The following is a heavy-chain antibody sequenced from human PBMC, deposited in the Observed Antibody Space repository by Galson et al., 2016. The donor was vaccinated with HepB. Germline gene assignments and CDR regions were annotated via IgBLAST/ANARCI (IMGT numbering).Heavy chain of an antibody. Sequence: SETLSLTCTVSGGSITSYYWSWIRQPPGKGLEWIGYIYDTGSTNYNPSLKSRVTISVDMSKNQFSLKLTSVTAADTAVYYCARWWEYGDSKWIDPWGQGTLVTVSS. D-gene: IGHD4-17*01. J-gene: IGHJ5*02. CDR1: GGSITSYY. V-gene: IGHV4-59*01. CDR3: ARWWEYGDSKWIDP. CDR2: IYDTGST.